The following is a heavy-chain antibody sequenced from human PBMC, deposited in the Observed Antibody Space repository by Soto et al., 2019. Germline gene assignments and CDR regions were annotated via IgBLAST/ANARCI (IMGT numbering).Heavy chain of an antibody. CDR3: ARQGPPYSGSGYSYEMDV. V-gene: IGHV5-51*01. CDR2: IFPGDSDP. Sequence: PGESLKISCQASGFSLNTYWIAWVRQMPGKGLEWMGAIFPGDSDPRYSPSFQGQVTISADRSLSIAYIQWGSLRASDSATYYWARQGPPYSGSGYSYEMDVWGPGTTVTVSS. D-gene: IGHD2-21*01. CDR1: GFSLNTYW. J-gene: IGHJ6*02.